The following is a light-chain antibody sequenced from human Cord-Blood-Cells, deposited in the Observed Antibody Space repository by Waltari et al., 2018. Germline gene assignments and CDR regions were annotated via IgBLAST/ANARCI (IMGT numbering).Light chain of an antibody. CDR1: SSNIGSNY. CDR2: RNS. CDR3: AAWDDSLSGVV. V-gene: IGLV1-47*01. Sequence: QSVLTQPPSASGTPGQRVTISCSGSSSNIGSNYVYWYQQLPGTAPKLLIYRNSRRPSGGPDRFSGSKSGTSASLAISGLRSEDEADYYCAAWDDSLSGVVFGGGTKLTVL. J-gene: IGLJ2*01.